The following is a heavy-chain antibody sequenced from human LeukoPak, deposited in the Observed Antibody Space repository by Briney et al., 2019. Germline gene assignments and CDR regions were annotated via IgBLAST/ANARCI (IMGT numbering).Heavy chain of an antibody. J-gene: IGHJ4*02. CDR3: ARLSEMFRGPQAIYYFDS. CDR1: GFAVSYNY. Sequence: GGSLRLSCAASGFAVSYNYMSWVRQAPGRGLEWVSVIYSGGSTYYADSVKGRFTISRDNSKNTLYLQMNSLRAEDTAVYYCARLSEMFRGPQAIYYFDSWGQGTLVTVSS. CDR2: IYSGGST. V-gene: IGHV3-66*01. D-gene: IGHD3-10*01.